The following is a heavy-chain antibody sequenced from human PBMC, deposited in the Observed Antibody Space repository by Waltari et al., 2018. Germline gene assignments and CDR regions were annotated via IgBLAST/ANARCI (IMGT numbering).Heavy chain of an antibody. CDR3: ASGLVNLNAEDY. Sequence: QVQLQESGPGLVKPSQTLSLTCNVSGGSLSSPSYFWSWIRQPAGKGPEWVGRVYLCGNTNYNPSLKGRLSISLDTSKGQFFLRLRSVSAAATAVYFCASGLVNLNAEDYWGQGTLVTVSS. V-gene: IGHV4-61*02. CDR2: VYLCGNT. D-gene: IGHD1-1*01. CDR1: GGSLSSPSYF. J-gene: IGHJ4*02.